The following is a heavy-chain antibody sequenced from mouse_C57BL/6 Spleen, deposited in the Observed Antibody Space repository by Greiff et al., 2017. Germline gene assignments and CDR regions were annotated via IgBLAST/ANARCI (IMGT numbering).Heavy chain of an antibody. D-gene: IGHD2-3*01. J-gene: IGHJ4*01. CDR2: ISYAGSN. Sequence: VQLQQSGSGLVKPSQSLSLTCSVTGYSITSGYYWNWIRQFPGNKLEWMGYISYAGSNNYNPSLKNRISITRDTSKNQFFLKLNSVTTEDTATYYCAREGGYDGYEDYAIDYWGQGTSVTVSS. CDR1: GYSITSGYY. CDR3: AREGGYDGYEDYAIDY. V-gene: IGHV3-6*01.